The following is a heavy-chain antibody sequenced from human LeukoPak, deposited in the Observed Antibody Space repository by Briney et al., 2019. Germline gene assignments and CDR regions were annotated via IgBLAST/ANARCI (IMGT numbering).Heavy chain of an antibody. CDR2: ISGSGGST. CDR3: ANEGNYYDSSGYPNWFDP. D-gene: IGHD3-22*01. CDR1: GFTFSNAW. Sequence: GGSLRLSCAASGFTFSNAWMSWVRQAPGKGLEWVSAISGSGGSTYYADSVKGRFTISRDNSKNTLYLQMNSLRAEDTAVYYCANEGNYYDSSGYPNWFDPWGQGTLVTVSS. J-gene: IGHJ5*02. V-gene: IGHV3-23*01.